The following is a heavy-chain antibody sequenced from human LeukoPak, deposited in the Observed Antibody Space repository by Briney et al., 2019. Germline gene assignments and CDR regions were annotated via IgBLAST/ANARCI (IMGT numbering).Heavy chain of an antibody. Sequence: ASVKVSCKTSGYTFTTYGIDWVRQAPGQGLEWMGWISAYNGNTDYAQKLQGRVTMTTDTSTSTAYMELRSLRSDDTAVYYCAFTGCSGGSCYDWFDPWGQGTLVTVSS. CDR2: ISAYNGNT. CDR1: GYTFTTYG. J-gene: IGHJ5*02. CDR3: AFTGCSGGSCYDWFDP. V-gene: IGHV1-18*01. D-gene: IGHD2-15*01.